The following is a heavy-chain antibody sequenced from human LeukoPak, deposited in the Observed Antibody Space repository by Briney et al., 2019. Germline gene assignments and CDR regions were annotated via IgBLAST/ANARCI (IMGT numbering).Heavy chain of an antibody. CDR2: IYYSGST. V-gene: IGHV4-39*07. CDR3: ARDSGMGCYFDY. Sequence: SETLSLTCTVSGVSISSSSYYWGRLRQPPGKGLEWIGSIYYSGSTYYNPSLKSRVTISVDTSKNQFSLKLSSVTAADTAVYYCARDSGMGCYFDYWGQGTLVTVSS. D-gene: IGHD3-10*01. J-gene: IGHJ4*02. CDR1: GVSISSSSYY.